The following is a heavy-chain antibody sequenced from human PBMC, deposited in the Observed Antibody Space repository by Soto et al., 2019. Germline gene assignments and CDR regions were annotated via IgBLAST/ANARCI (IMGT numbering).Heavy chain of an antibody. J-gene: IGHJ4*02. CDR3: ARSLGVAAAGAFDY. CDR1: GGSISSGGYY. D-gene: IGHD6-13*01. CDR2: IYYSGST. V-gene: IGHV4-31*01. Sequence: QVQLQESGPGLVKPSQTLSLTCTVSGGSISSGGYYWSWIRQHPGKGLEWIGYIYYSGSTYYNPSLXRXVXXSVGTSKNQFSLKLSSVTAADTAVYYCARSLGVAAAGAFDYWGQGTLVTVSS.